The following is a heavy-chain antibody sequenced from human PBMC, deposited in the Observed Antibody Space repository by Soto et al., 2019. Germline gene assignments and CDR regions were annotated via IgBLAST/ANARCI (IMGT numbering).Heavy chain of an antibody. CDR1: GGSFSGYY. Sequence: KTSETLSLTCAVYGGSFSGYYWSWIRQPPGKGLEWIGEINHSGSTNYNPSLKSRVTISVDTSKNQFSLKLSSVTAADTAVYYCARGRGDCSGGSCIDYWGQGTLVTVSS. D-gene: IGHD2-15*01. V-gene: IGHV4-34*01. CDR2: INHSGST. CDR3: ARGRGDCSGGSCIDY. J-gene: IGHJ4*02.